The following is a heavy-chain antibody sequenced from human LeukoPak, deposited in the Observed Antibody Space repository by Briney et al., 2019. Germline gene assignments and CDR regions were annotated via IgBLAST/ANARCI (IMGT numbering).Heavy chain of an antibody. V-gene: IGHV4-31*03. D-gene: IGHD2-15*01. CDR2: IYYSGST. CDR1: GGSISSGGYY. CDR3: ARDQRCSGGSCYSSRGWFDP. Sequence: SQTLSLTCTVSGGSISSGGYYWSWIRQHPGKGLEWIGDIYYSGSTYYNPSLKSRVTISVDTSKNQFSLKLSSVTAAGTAVYYCARDQRCSGGSCYSSRGWFDPWGQGTLVTVSS. J-gene: IGHJ5*02.